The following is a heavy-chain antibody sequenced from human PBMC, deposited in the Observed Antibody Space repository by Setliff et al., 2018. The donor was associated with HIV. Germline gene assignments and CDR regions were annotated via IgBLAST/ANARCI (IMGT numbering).Heavy chain of an antibody. CDR2: INPNSGGT. J-gene: IGHJ4*02. Sequence: ASVKVSCKAFGYTFTGYYMHWVRQAPGQGLEWMGWINPNSGGTNYAQKFQGRVTMTRDTSISTAYMELSRLRSDDTAVYYCARGFTYRGYYYGSGSYYNIQQPIDYWGQGTLVTVSS. V-gene: IGHV1-2*02. D-gene: IGHD3-10*01. CDR1: GYTFTGYY. CDR3: ARGFTYRGYYYGSGSYYNIQQPIDY.